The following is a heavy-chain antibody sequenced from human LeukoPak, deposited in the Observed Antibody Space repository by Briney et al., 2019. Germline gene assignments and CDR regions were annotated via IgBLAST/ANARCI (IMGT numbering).Heavy chain of an antibody. CDR3: ARDAHRTGTSFDY. D-gene: IGHD3/OR15-3a*01. CDR2: ISSSDGTI. Sequence: GGSLRLSCAASGFSFSSYSMNWVRQAPGKGLEWVSYISSSDGTIYYADSVEGRFTISRDNAKNSLYLQMNSLRAEDTAVYYCARDAHRTGTSFDYWGQGTLVTVSS. J-gene: IGHJ4*02. CDR1: GFSFSSYS. V-gene: IGHV3-48*01.